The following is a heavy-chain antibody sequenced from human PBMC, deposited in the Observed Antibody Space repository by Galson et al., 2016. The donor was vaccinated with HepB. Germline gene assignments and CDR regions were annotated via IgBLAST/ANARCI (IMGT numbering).Heavy chain of an antibody. CDR2: IHPNSGDT. CDR1: GYTFTDHY. J-gene: IGHJ4*02. V-gene: IGHV1-2*02. CDR3: ARDLRSKNY. Sequence: SVKVSCKASGYTFTDHYIHWARQAPGQGLEYMGCIHPNSGDTVYSQKFQGRVTVTRDTSISTAYMELSSLISDDTAVYYCARDLRSKNYWGQGTLVTVSS. D-gene: IGHD3-10*01.